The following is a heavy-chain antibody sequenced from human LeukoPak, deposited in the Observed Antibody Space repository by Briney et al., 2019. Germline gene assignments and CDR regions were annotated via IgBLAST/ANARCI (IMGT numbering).Heavy chain of an antibody. Sequence: GGSLRLSCTASGFTFGDYAMSWVRQAPGKGLEWVGFIRSKAYGGTTEYAASVKGRFTISRDDSKSIAYLQMNSLKTEDTAVYYCTRGLDNWNLMRFDPWGQGTLVTVSS. J-gene: IGHJ5*02. CDR2: IRSKAYGGTT. CDR1: GFTFGDYA. D-gene: IGHD1-20*01. V-gene: IGHV3-49*04. CDR3: TRGLDNWNLMRFDP.